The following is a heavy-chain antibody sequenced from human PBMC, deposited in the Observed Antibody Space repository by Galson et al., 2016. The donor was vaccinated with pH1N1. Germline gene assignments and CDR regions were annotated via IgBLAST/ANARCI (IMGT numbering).Heavy chain of an antibody. CDR3: AKEIQRGSYGMDV. V-gene: IGHV3-43*01. CDR1: GFTFHDYT. J-gene: IGHJ6*02. CDR2: VSWDGGST. Sequence: LRLSCAASGFTFHDYTMHWVQQTPGKGLEWVSLVSWDGGSTYYADYVKGRFTVSRDNSKNSLYLQMNSLRSEDTALYYCAKEIQRGSYGMDVWGRGTTVTVSS. D-gene: IGHD3-16*01.